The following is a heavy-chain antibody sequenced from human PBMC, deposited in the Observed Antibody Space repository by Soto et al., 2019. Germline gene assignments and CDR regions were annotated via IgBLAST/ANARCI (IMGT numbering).Heavy chain of an antibody. CDR3: ARESSSSCHDS. D-gene: IGHD6-13*01. Sequence: QVQLVQSGAEVKKPGASVKVSCKDSGYTFTSYGISWVRDAPGQGLEWMGWISAYNGNTNYAQKLQGRVTMTTDTSTSTDYMELWSLRSDDAAVYSCARESSSSCHDSGGQGPLVTVSS. CDR1: GYTFTSYG. CDR2: ISAYNGNT. V-gene: IGHV1-18*01. J-gene: IGHJ4*02.